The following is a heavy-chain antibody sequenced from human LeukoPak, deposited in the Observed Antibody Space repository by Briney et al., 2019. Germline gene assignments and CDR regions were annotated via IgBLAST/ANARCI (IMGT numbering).Heavy chain of an antibody. D-gene: IGHD6-13*01. CDR3: ATSQIAAAPVEY. CDR1: GGSISSSSYY. J-gene: IGHJ4*02. Sequence: PSETLSLTCTVSGGSISSSSYYWGWNRQPPGKGLEWIGSIYYSGSTYYNPSLKSRVTISVDKSKNQFSLKLSSVTAADTAVYYCATSQIAAAPVEYWGQGTLVTVSS. V-gene: IGHV4-39*07. CDR2: IYYSGST.